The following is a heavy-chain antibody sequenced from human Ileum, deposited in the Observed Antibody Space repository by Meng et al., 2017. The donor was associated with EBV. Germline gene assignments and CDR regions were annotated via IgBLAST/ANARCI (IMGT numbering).Heavy chain of an antibody. CDR3: ARLGSGWAADY. CDR2: IWYDGSNK. D-gene: IGHD6-19*01. Sequence: GGGVLQPWSSLRLSGGSFVSTFSTYGECWVRQAPGEWLGWVSVIWYDGSNKYYGDSVKGRFTVSRDNSKNTVSLQMNSLRVEDTAVYYCARLGSGWAADYWGQGTLVTVSS. CDR1: VSTFSTYG. V-gene: IGHV3-33*01. J-gene: IGHJ4*02.